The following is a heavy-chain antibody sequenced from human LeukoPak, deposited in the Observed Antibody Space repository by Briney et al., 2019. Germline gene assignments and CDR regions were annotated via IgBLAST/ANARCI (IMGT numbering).Heavy chain of an antibody. V-gene: IGHV1-2*02. CDR2: INPNSGGT. D-gene: IGHD3-10*01. CDR3: ARYYYYGSGTDYYYYGMDV. Sequence: ASVKVSCKASGYTFSGYYMLWVRQAPGQGLEWMGWINPNSGGTNYAQQFQGRITMTRDTSINTAYMELSSLRSDDTAVYYCARYYYYGSGTDYYYYGMDVWGQGTTVTVSS. CDR1: GYTFSGYY. J-gene: IGHJ6*02.